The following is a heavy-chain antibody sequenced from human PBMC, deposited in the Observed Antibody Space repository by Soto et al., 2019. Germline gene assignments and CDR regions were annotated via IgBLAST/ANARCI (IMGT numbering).Heavy chain of an antibody. CDR2: ISSSGSTI. CDR1: GFTFSNHP. V-gene: IGHV3-11*01. Sequence: GGSLRLSCAASGFTFSNHPMSWVRQAPGKGLEWVSDISSSGSTIYYADSVKGRFTISRDNSKNSMYLQMNSLRAEDTAVYYCAGGYYGSGSYYNVGMDVWGQGTTVTVSS. D-gene: IGHD3-10*01. CDR3: AGGYYGSGSYYNVGMDV. J-gene: IGHJ6*02.